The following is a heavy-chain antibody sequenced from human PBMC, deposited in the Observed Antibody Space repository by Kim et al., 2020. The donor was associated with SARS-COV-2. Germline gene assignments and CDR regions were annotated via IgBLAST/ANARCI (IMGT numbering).Heavy chain of an antibody. CDR2: IYYSGST. V-gene: IGHV4-59*01. J-gene: IGHJ2*01. D-gene: IGHD3-10*01. CDR3: ARAAPNWPYFYGSGSSYW. CDR1: GGSISSDY. Sequence: SETLSLTCTVSGGSISSDYWSWIRQPPGKGLEWIGYIYYSGSTNYNPSLKSRVTISVDTSKNQFSLKLSSVTAADTAVYYCARAAPNWPYFYGSGSSYW.